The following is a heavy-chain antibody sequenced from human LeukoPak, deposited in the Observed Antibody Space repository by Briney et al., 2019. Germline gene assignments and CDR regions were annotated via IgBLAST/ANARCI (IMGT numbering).Heavy chain of an antibody. V-gene: IGHV3-21*01. CDR2: ISSSGSYI. CDR1: GFTFSSYS. D-gene: IGHD5/OR15-5a*01. CDR3: ARSCYSVTTCGDY. Sequence: PGGSLRPSCAASGFTFSSYSMNWVRQAPGKGLEWVSSISSSGSYIYYADSMKGRFTISRDNAKNSLYLQMNSLRAEDTAVYYCARSCYSVTTCGDYWGQGTLVTVSS. J-gene: IGHJ4*02.